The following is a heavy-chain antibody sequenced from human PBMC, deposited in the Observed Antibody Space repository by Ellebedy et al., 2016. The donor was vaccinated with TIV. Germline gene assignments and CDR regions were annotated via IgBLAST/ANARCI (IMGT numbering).Heavy chain of an antibody. Sequence: MPSETLSLTCTVSGASISSYYWSWIRQPPGKGLEWIGFIFHTGDTNYSPSLKSRLAISLDTSKNQFSLKLTSVTDADTAVYYCARGGASSKYFDYWGLGTLVTVSS. CDR3: ARGGASSKYFDY. J-gene: IGHJ4*02. CDR1: GASISSYY. CDR2: IFHTGDT. V-gene: IGHV4-59*01.